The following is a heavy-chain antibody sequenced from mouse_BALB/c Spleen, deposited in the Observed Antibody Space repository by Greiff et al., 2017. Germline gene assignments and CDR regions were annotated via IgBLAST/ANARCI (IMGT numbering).Heavy chain of an antibody. CDR2: IWSGGST. Sequence: VKLQESGPGLVQPSQSLSITCTVSGFSLTSYGVHWVRQSPGKGLEWLGVIWSGGSTDYNAAFISRLSISKDNSKSQVFFKMNSLQANDTAIYYCARNLDYGTNYYAMDYWGQGTSVTVSS. D-gene: IGHD2-1*01. CDR3: ARNLDYGTNYYAMDY. V-gene: IGHV2-2*02. CDR1: GFSLTSYG. J-gene: IGHJ4*01.